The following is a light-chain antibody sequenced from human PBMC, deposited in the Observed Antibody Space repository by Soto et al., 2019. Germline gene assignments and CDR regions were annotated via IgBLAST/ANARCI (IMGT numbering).Light chain of an antibody. CDR1: RTIAGN. V-gene: IGKV3D-15*01. J-gene: IGKJ4*01. Sequence: EVVMTQSPGTLSASPGERATLSCRASRTIAGNVAWYQQKPGQAPRLLIFLTSTRAIGVPDRFSGGGSGTELTLTISSLQPEDYAVYYCHQYNNWLALTFGGGTKVDIK. CDR2: LTS. CDR3: HQYNNWLALT.